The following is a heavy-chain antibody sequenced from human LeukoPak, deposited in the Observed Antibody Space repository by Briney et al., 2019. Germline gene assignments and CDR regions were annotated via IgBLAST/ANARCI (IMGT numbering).Heavy chain of an antibody. V-gene: IGHV3-33*01. CDR3: ARDWGTSGATGWMFDY. CDR1: GFTFSNSG. Sequence: GESLRLSCAASGFTFSNSGMHWVRQAPGKGLEWVAIIWSDGSETYYAASVKGRFTISRDNSKNTLYLQMNSLRDEDTAVYYCARDWGTSGATGWMFDYWGQGTLVTVSS. CDR2: IWSDGSET. D-gene: IGHD1-1*01. J-gene: IGHJ4*02.